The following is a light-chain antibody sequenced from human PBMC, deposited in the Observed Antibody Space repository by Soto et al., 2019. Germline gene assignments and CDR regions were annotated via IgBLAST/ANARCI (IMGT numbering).Light chain of an antibody. V-gene: IGKV3-20*01. Sequence: EIVLTQSPGTLSLPPGERATLSCRASQTVSSSYLAWYQQKPGQAPRLLIYGASSRATGIPDRFSGSGSGTDFTLTISRLEPEDFALYYCQQYETSLRTFGQGTKVEIK. CDR3: QQYETSLRT. J-gene: IGKJ1*01. CDR1: QTVSSSY. CDR2: GAS.